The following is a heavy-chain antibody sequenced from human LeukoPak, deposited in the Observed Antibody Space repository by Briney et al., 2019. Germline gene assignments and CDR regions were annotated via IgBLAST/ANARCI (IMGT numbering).Heavy chain of an antibody. J-gene: IGHJ4*02. CDR1: GYTFTSYG. V-gene: IGHV1-18*01. D-gene: IGHD4-17*01. CDR3: ASSYGDYVD. CDR2: ISAYNGNT. Sequence: ASVKVSCKASGYTFTSYGISWVRQAPGQGLEWMGWISAYNGNTNYAQKLQGRVTITADESTSTAYMELSSLRSEDTAVYYCASSYGDYVDWGQGTLVTVSS.